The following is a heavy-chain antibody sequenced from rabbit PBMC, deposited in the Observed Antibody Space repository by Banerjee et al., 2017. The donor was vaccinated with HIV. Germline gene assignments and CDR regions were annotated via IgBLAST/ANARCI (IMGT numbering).Heavy chain of an antibody. D-gene: IGHD4-2*01. V-gene: IGHV1S40*01. CDR1: GFTLSTYW. Sequence: QSLEESGGDLVKPGATLTLTCTASGFTLSTYWMCWVRQAPGKGLEWIGCIYRGDGTTYYASWAKGRFTISRTSSTTVTLQMTSLTAADTGTYFCARSVGYSGGAYPNDLWGPGTLVTVS. CDR2: IYRGDGTT. J-gene: IGHJ4*01. CDR3: ARSVGYSGGAYPNDL.